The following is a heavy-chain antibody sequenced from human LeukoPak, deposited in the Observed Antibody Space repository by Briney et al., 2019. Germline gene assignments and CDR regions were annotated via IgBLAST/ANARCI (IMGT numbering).Heavy chain of an antibody. CDR2: ISGSNGNT. CDR3: ARSGRGTYYYFDL. D-gene: IGHD1-26*01. V-gene: IGHV1-18*01. CDR1: SYTFTRYR. Sequence: GASVKVSCKASSYTFTRYRISRVRQAPGQGLEWMGWISGSNGNTDYAQKFQGRVSMTADTSTSTAYMELRSLRSDDTAVYYCARSGRGTYYYFDLWGQGTLVTVSS. J-gene: IGHJ4*02.